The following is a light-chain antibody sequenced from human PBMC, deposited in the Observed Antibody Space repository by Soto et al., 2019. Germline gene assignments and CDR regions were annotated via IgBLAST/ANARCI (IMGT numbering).Light chain of an antibody. CDR2: GAS. V-gene: IGKV3-15*01. J-gene: IGKJ1*01. CDR1: QSVSSN. Sequence: EIVMTHSPATLSVSPGEGATLSLSASQSVSSNLAWYQQTPGQAPRLLIYGASTRATGIPARFSGSGSGTEFTLTISSLQSEDFAVYYCQQYNNWPPWTFGQGTKVDIK. CDR3: QQYNNWPPWT.